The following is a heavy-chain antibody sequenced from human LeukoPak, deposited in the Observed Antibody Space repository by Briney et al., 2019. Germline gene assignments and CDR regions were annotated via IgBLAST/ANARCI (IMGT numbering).Heavy chain of an antibody. V-gene: IGHV3-48*03. J-gene: IGHJ4*02. D-gene: IGHD6-19*01. CDR1: GFTFSSYE. Sequence: PGGSLRLSCAASGFTFSSYEMNWVRQAPGKGLEWVSYISSSGSTICYADSVKGRFTISRDNAKNSLYLQMNSLRAEDTAVYYCARGPAAVAGYYFDYWGQGTLVTVSS. CDR2: ISSSGSTI. CDR3: ARGPAAVAGYYFDY.